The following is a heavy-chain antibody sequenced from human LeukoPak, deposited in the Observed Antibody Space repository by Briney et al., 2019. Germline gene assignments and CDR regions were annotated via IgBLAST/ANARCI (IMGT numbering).Heavy chain of an antibody. D-gene: IGHD3-10*01. J-gene: IGHJ3*02. Sequence: SETLSLTCTVSGGSINSYYWSWIRQPPGKGLEWIGYIYYSGSTNYNPSLKSRLTISVDTSNNKFSLKLTSLTAADTAVYYCVRHLSGGRPAFDNWGQGTMVTVSS. V-gene: IGHV4-59*08. CDR2: IYYSGST. CDR1: GGSINSYY. CDR3: VRHLSGGRPAFDN.